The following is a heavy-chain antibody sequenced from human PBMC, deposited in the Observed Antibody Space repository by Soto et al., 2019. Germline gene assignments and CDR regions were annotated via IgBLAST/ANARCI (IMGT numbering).Heavy chain of an antibody. D-gene: IGHD4-17*01. CDR1: GGSISSSNC. CDR2: IYHSGST. V-gene: IGHV4-4*01. CDR3: ARENEYGSFDY. J-gene: IGHJ4*02. Sequence: QVQLQESGPGLVKPSGTLSLTCAVSGGSISSSNCWSWVRQPPGKGLEWIGEIYHSGSTNYNPPLKSRVTISVDKSKNQVSLKLSSGPAADTAGYCCARENEYGSFDYWGQGTLVTVSS.